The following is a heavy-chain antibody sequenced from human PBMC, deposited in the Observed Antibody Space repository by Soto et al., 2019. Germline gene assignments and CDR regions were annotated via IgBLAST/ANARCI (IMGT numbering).Heavy chain of an antibody. CDR3: ANLGYCSSTSCPDY. J-gene: IGHJ4*02. CDR1: GFTFSNYA. Sequence: GGSLRLSCAASGFTFSNYAMHWVRQAPGKGLEWVAFISYDGSNKHYADSGKGRFTISRDNSKNTLYLQMNSLRPEDTAMYYCANLGYCSSTSCPDYWGQGTLVTVSS. D-gene: IGHD2-2*01. V-gene: IGHV3-30-3*01. CDR2: ISYDGSNK.